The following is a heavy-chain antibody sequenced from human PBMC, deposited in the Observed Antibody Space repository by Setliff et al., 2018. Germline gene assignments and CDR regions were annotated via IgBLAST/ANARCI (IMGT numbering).Heavy chain of an antibody. V-gene: IGHV4-34*01. CDR2: INHSGST. D-gene: IGHD5-12*01. J-gene: IGHJ4*02. CDR1: GGSFSGYY. CDR3: AAGLGYSGYDATKGSGWYFDY. Sequence: PSETLSLTCAVYGGSFSGYYWSWIRQPPGKGLEWIGEINHSGSTNYNPSLKSRVTISVDTSKNQFSLKLSSVTAADTAVYYCAAGLGYSGYDATKGSGWYFDYWGQGTLVTVSS.